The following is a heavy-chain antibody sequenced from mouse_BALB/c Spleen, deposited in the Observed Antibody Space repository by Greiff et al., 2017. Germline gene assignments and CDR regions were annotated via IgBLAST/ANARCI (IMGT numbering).Heavy chain of an antibody. J-gene: IGHJ2*01. CDR1: GYAFSSSW. V-gene: IGHV1-82*01. CDR2: IYPGDGDT. CDR3: ARSGTSLDY. Sequence: QVQLQQSGPELVKPGASVKISCKASGYAFSSSWMNWVKQRPGQGLEWIGRIYPGDGDTNYNGKFKGKATLTADKSSSTAYMQLSSLTSVDSAVYFCARSGTSLDYWGQGTTLTVSS. D-gene: IGHD6-1*01.